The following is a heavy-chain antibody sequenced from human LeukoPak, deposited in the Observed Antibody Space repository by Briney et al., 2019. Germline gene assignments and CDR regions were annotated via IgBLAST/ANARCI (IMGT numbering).Heavy chain of an antibody. CDR2: TFTGGST. CDR3: VREGYHNSRGSQSWYTAA. Sequence: GGSLRLSCEVSGFSVGNNYMNWVRQAPGKGLEWVSATFTGGSTYYADSVKGRFTISRDTSKNTLHLQMNNLRPEDTAVYYCVREGYHNSRGSQSWYTAAWGQGTLVIVPS. V-gene: IGHV3-53*01. CDR1: GFSVGNNY. D-gene: IGHD2/OR15-2a*01. J-gene: IGHJ5*02.